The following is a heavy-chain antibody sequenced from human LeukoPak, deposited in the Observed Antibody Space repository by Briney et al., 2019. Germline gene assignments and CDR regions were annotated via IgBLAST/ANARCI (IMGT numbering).Heavy chain of an antibody. CDR2: IIPIFGTA. Sequence: SVKVSCKASGGTFSSYAISWVRQAPGQGLEWMGRIIPIFGTANYAQKFQGRVTITTDESTSTAYMELSSLRSEDTAVYYCAREDYCSGGSCYFRWQDAFDIWDHRTMVTVSS. V-gene: IGHV1-69*05. J-gene: IGHJ3*02. CDR1: GGTFSSYA. CDR3: AREDYCSGGSCYFRWQDAFDI. D-gene: IGHD2-15*01.